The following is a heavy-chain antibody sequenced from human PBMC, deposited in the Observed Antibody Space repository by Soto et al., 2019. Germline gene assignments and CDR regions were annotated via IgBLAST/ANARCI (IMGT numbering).Heavy chain of an antibody. J-gene: IGHJ4*02. D-gene: IGHD3-10*01. V-gene: IGHV1-69*02. CDR2: IIPILGIA. Sequence: QVQLVQSGAEVKKPGSSVKVSCKASGGTFSSYTISWVRQAPGQGLEWMGRIIPILGIANYAQKFRGRVTITADKSTSTAYMELSSLRSEDTAVYYCARSMVRGPGGVDYWGQGTLVTVSS. CDR3: ARSMVRGPGGVDY. CDR1: GGTFSSYT.